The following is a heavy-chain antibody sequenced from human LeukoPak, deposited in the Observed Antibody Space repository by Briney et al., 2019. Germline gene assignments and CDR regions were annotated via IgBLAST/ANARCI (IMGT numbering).Heavy chain of an antibody. J-gene: IGHJ4*02. CDR1: GGSISSYY. CDR2: IYTSGST. CDR3: ARTRLTIFGVVITPDYFDY. V-gene: IGHV4-4*07. Sequence: SETLSLTCTVSGGSISSYYWSWIRQPAGKGLEWIGHIYTSGSTNYNPSLKSRVTMSVDTSKNQFSLKLSSVTAADTAVYYCARTRLTIFGVVITPDYFDYWGQGTLVTVSS. D-gene: IGHD3-3*01.